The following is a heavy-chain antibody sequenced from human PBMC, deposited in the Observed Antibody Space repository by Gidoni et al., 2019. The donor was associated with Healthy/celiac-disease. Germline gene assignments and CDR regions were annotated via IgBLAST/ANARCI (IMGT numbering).Heavy chain of an antibody. V-gene: IGHV4-31*03. J-gene: IGHJ4*02. Sequence: VPLPESGPGLVKPSQTPSLTFPFSCCSLTSGGYYWSWIRQHPGKGLEWIGYIYYSGSTYYNPSLKSRVTISVDTSKNQFSLKLSSVTAADTAVYYCASALSGYYPGFDYWGQGTLVTVSS. CDR2: IYYSGST. CDR3: ASALSGYYPGFDY. D-gene: IGHD3-9*01. CDR1: CCSLTSGGYY.